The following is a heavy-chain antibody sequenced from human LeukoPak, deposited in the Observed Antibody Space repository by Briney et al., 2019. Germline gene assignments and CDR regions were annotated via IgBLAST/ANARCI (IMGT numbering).Heavy chain of an antibody. CDR2: IQYRGNA. Sequence: PSETLSLTCTVSGGSISTYYWTWIRQPPGKGLEWIGYIQYRGNADYNPSLKSRVTISVDTSNNQCSLRLSSVTAADTAMYYCARVGSLTTFDWGQGTLVTVSS. D-gene: IGHD4-17*01. V-gene: IGHV4-59*01. CDR3: ARVGSLTTFD. CDR1: GGSISTYY. J-gene: IGHJ4*02.